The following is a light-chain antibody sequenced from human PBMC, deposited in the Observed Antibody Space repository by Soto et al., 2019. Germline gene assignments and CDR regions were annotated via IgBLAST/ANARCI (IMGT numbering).Light chain of an antibody. Sequence: QSALPQPASVSGSPGQSITISCTGTSSDVGGYNYVSWYQQHPGKAPKLMIYEVSNRPSGVSNRFSGSKSGNTASLTISGLQAEDEDDYYCSSYTSSSTRVFGGGTKLTVL. CDR2: EVS. CDR1: SSDVGGYNY. V-gene: IGLV2-14*01. CDR3: SSYTSSSTRV. J-gene: IGLJ3*02.